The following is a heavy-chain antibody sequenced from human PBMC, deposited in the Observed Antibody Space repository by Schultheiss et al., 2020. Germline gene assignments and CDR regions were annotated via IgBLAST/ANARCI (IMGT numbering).Heavy chain of an antibody. CDR1: GFTFGDYA. CDR3: ARDSVAAASPLDY. J-gene: IGHJ4*02. V-gene: IGHV3-69-1*01. CDR2: ISSTFEI. Sequence: GGSLRLSCAASGFTFGDYAMHWVRQAPGKGLEWVSYISSTFEIHYADSVKGRFTVSRDTAKNSLYLQMNSLRAEDTAVYYCARDSVAAASPLDYWGQGTLVTVSS. D-gene: IGHD6-13*01.